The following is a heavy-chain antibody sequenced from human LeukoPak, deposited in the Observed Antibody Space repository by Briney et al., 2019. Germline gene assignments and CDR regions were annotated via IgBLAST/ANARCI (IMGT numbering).Heavy chain of an antibody. Sequence: ASVKVSCKASGYTFTSYDINWVRQATGQGLEWMGWMNPNSGNTGYAQKFQGRVTMTRNTSISTAYMELSSLRSEDTAAYYCARGYCSSTSCYPWFDPWGQGTLVTVSS. V-gene: IGHV1-8*01. J-gene: IGHJ5*02. CDR1: GYTFTSYD. CDR3: ARGYCSSTSCYPWFDP. D-gene: IGHD2-2*01. CDR2: MNPNSGNT.